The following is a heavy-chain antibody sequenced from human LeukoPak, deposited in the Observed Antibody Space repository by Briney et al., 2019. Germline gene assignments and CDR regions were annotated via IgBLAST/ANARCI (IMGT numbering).Heavy chain of an antibody. J-gene: IGHJ4*02. CDR1: GGSISTTTW. D-gene: IGHD3-10*01. Sequence: PSGTLSLTGAGSGGSISTTTWWTWVRQPPGEGLEWIGGIYHSGSTNYNPSLKSRVTISLDKSKNQFSLKLSSVTAADTAVYYCAGEGSYGSGTYYSVYWGQGTLVTVSS. V-gene: IGHV4-4*02. CDR3: AGEGSYGSGTYYSVY. CDR2: IYHSGST.